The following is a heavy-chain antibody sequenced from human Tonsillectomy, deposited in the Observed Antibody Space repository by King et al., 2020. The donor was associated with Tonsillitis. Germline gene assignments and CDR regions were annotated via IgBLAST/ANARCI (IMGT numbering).Heavy chain of an antibody. CDR2: IYPGDSDT. D-gene: IGHD3-10*02. V-gene: IGHV5-51*01. CDR3: ARHVRYFDL. Sequence: QLVQSGAEVKKPGESLKISCKVSGYSFTSYWIGWVRQMPGKGLEWMGIIYPGDSDTIYSPTFQGQVTISAYKSISTADLQWSSLKAADPAMFYCARHVRYFDLWGRGTLVTVSS. J-gene: IGHJ2*01. CDR1: GYSFTSYW.